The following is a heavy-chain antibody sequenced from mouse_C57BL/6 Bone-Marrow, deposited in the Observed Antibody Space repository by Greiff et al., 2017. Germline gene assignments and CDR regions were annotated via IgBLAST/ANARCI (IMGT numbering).Heavy chain of an antibody. V-gene: IGHV1-69*01. CDR2: IDPSDSYT. J-gene: IGHJ2*01. CDR3: GREISFFDY. Sequence: QVQLQQPGAELVMPGASVKLSCKASGYTFTSYWMHWVKQRPGQGLEWIGEIDPSDSYTNYNQKFKGKSTLTVDKSSSTAYMQLSSLTSEDSAVYYCGREISFFDYWGQGTTLTVSS. CDR1: GYTFTSYW.